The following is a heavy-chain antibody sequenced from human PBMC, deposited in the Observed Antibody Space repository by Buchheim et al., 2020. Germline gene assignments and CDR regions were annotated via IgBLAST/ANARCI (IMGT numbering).Heavy chain of an antibody. J-gene: IGHJ4*02. Sequence: QVQLVESGGGVVQPGRSLRLSCAASGFTFSSYGMHWVRQAPGKGLEWVAVISYDGSNKYYADSVKGRFTISRDNSKNTLYLQMNSLRAEDTAVYYCAKDSENDYGGKGSLDYWGQGTL. D-gene: IGHD4-23*01. CDR3: AKDSENDYGGKGSLDY. V-gene: IGHV3-30*18. CDR1: GFTFSSYG. CDR2: ISYDGSNK.